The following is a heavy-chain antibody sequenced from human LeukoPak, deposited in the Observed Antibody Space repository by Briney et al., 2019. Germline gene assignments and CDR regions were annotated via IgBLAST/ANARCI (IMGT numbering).Heavy chain of an antibody. Sequence: GGSLRLSCAASGFTFGSYAMSWVRQAPGKGLEWVSAISGSGGSTYYADSVKGRFTISRDNSKNTLYLQMNSLRAEDTAVYYCAKGRRPFDIVVVTAIEFDYWGQGTLVTVSS. D-gene: IGHD2-21*02. CDR3: AKGRRPFDIVVVTAIEFDY. V-gene: IGHV3-23*01. CDR1: GFTFGSYA. CDR2: ISGSGGST. J-gene: IGHJ4*02.